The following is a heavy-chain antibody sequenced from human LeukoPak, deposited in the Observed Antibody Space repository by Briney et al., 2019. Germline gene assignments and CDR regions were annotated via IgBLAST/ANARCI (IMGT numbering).Heavy chain of an antibody. D-gene: IGHD3-10*01. V-gene: IGHV4-34*01. CDR2: INDSEST. Sequence: KPSETLSLTCGVSGASFSGYHWTWIRQPPGKGLEWIGEINDSESTTYNPSLKSRVTMSVDTSKKQFSLKLSSVTAADTAVYYCARGLRFYGSGNILRNWFDPWGQGTLVTVSS. CDR1: GASFSGYH. J-gene: IGHJ5*02. CDR3: ARGLRFYGSGNILRNWFDP.